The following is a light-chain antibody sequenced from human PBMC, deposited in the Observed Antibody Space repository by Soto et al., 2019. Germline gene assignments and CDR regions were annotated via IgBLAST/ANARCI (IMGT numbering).Light chain of an antibody. Sequence: EIVMTQSPATLSVSPGERATLSCRARQSVRSNLAWYQQKPGQAPRLLIDGASTRATGIPARFSGSGSGTEFTLTISSLQSEDFAVYYCQQYNNWPPYTFGQGTKLEIK. CDR1: QSVRSN. CDR2: GAS. V-gene: IGKV3-15*01. CDR3: QQYNNWPPYT. J-gene: IGKJ2*01.